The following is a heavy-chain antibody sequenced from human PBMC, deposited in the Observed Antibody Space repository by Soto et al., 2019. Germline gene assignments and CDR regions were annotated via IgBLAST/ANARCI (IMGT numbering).Heavy chain of an antibody. V-gene: IGHV1-8*01. J-gene: IGHJ6*02. CDR1: GYTFTRYD. Sequence: ASVKVSCKASGYTFTRYDINGVRQATGQGLEWMGWMNPNSGNTGYAQKFQGRVTMTRKTSISTAYMELSSLRSEETAVYYCARENQYYYYYGMDVLGQGTMVTFSS. CDR2: MNPNSGNT. CDR3: ARENQYYYYYGMDV.